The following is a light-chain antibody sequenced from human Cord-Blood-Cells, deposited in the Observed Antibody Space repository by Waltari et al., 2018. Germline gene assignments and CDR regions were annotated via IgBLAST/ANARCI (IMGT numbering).Light chain of an antibody. J-gene: IGKJ1*01. Sequence: DIQMTQSPSTLSASVGDRVTITCRASQSISSWLAWYQQKPGKAPKLLIYGASSLESGVPSRFSGSGSGTGFTLTISSLEPDDFATYYCQQYKSYWTFGQGTKVEIK. CDR2: GAS. CDR1: QSISSW. V-gene: IGKV1-5*01. CDR3: QQYKSYWT.